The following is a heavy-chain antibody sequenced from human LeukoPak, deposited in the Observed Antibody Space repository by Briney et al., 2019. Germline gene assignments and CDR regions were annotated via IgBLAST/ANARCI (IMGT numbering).Heavy chain of an antibody. CDR1: GGSISSYY. J-gene: IGHJ3*02. V-gene: IGHV4-59*01. CDR3: ARALYDSSGYYSVIDAFDI. CDR2: IYYSGST. Sequence: SETLSLTCTVSGGSISSYYWSWLRQPPGKGLEWIGYIYYSGSTNYNPSLKSRVTISVDTSKNQFSLKLSSVTAADTAVYYCARALYDSSGYYSVIDAFDIWGQGTTVTVSS. D-gene: IGHD3-22*01.